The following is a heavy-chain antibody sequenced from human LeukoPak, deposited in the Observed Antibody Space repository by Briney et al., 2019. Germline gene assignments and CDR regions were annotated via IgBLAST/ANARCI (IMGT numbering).Heavy chain of an antibody. V-gene: IGHV4-59*01. J-gene: IGHJ4*02. D-gene: IGHD2-2*01. CDR3: ARADFQLAVDY. CDR1: GGSISSYY. CDR2: IYYSGST. Sequence: SETLSLTSTVSGGSISSYYWSWVRQPPGKGLEWIGYIYYSGSTNYNPSLKSRVTISVDTSKNQFSLKLSSVTAADTAVYYCARADFQLAVDYWGQGTLVTVSS.